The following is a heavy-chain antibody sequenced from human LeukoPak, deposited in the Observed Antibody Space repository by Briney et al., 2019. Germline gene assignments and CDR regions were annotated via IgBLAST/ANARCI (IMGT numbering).Heavy chain of an antibody. D-gene: IGHD3-10*01. Sequence: GGSLRLSCAASGFTFSSHWVHWVRQLPGKGLVWVSRIHRDGSSTNYADSVKGRFTISRDNAKNTLYLQVNSLRAEDTAIYYCARARPDGASYFDYWGQGILVTVSS. CDR3: ARARPDGASYFDY. V-gene: IGHV3-74*01. J-gene: IGHJ4*02. CDR1: GFTFSSHW. CDR2: IHRDGSST.